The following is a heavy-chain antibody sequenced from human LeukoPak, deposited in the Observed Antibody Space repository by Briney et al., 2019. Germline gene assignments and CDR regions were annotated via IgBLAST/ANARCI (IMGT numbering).Heavy chain of an antibody. Sequence: PGGSLRLSCAASGFTFINYAMNWVRQAPGKGLEWVSGISGSGGSTYYTDSVKGRFTISRDNSKNTLYLQMNSLRAEDTAIYYCATYRQVLLPFESWGQGTLVTVSS. CDR2: ISGSGGST. J-gene: IGHJ4*02. CDR3: ATYRQVLLPFES. CDR1: GFTFINYA. D-gene: IGHD2-8*02. V-gene: IGHV3-23*01.